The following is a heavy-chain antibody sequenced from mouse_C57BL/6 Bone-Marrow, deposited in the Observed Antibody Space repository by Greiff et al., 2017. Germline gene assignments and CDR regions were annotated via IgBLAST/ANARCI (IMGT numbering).Heavy chain of an antibody. CDR3: ARFYYYGSRYVDV. V-gene: IGHV1-12*01. Sequence: ESGAELVRPGASVKMSCKASGYTFTSYIMHWVKQTPSQGLDWIGALYPGYGVTSYNQKFKGKATLAVDKSSSTAYMQLSSLTAEDSAVYLCARFYYYGSRYVDVWGTGTTVTVSS. CDR2: LYPGYGVT. D-gene: IGHD1-1*01. J-gene: IGHJ1*03. CDR1: GYTFTSYI.